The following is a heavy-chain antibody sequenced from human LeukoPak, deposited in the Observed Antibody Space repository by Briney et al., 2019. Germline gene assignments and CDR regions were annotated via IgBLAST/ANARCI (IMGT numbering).Heavy chain of an antibody. CDR2: ISGSGGST. CDR1: GFTFSSYA. Sequence: GGSLRLSCAASGFTFSSYAMSWVRQAPGKGLEWVSGISGSGGSTYYADSVKGRFTISRDNSKNTLYLQMNSLRAEDTAVYYCAKARRDGYNGEFDYWGQGTLVTVSS. D-gene: IGHD5-12*01. CDR3: AKARRDGYNGEFDY. J-gene: IGHJ4*02. V-gene: IGHV3-23*01.